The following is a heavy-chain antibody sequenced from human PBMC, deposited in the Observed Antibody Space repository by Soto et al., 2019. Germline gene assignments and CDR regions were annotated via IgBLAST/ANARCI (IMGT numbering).Heavy chain of an antibody. D-gene: IGHD6-13*01. CDR3: XXERDGSSWYEYYYYGMDV. Sequence: GGSLRLSCAASGFTFSSYAMHWVRQAPGKGLEWVAVISYDGSNKYYADSVKGRFTISRDNSKNTLYLQMNSLRAEDTAVYYCXXERDGSSWYEYYYYGMDVWGQGTTVPVSS. CDR2: ISYDGSNK. V-gene: IGHV3-30-3*01. CDR1: GFTFSSYA. J-gene: IGHJ6*02.